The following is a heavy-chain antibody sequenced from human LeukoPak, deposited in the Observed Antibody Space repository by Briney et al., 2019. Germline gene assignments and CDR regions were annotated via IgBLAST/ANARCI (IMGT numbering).Heavy chain of an antibody. D-gene: IGHD7-27*01. CDR1: GFTFSTYA. J-gene: IGHJ3*01. CDR3: AKDLLTGVRRVANDAFDV. CDR2: IGDGGSSV. V-gene: IGHV3-23*01. Sequence: GGSLRLSCAASGFTFSTYAMSWVRQAPGKGLVWVSAIGDGGSSVYYADSVKGRFAISRDNSKNMLHLQMNSLRAEDTAVYYCAKDLLTGVRRVANDAFDVWGQGTMVTVSS.